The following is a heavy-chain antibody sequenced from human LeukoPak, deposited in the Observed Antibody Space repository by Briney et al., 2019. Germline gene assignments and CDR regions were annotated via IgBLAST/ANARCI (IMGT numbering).Heavy chain of an antibody. CDR3: ARWGNVAAAIGLEKYYFDY. CDR1: GGSFSGYY. J-gene: IGHJ4*02. CDR2: INHSGST. D-gene: IGHD2-2*02. V-gene: IGHV4-34*01. Sequence: SETLSLTCAVYGGSFSGYYWSWIRQPPGKGLEWIGEINHSGSTNYNPSLKSRVTISVDTSKNQFSLKLSSVTAADTAVYYCARWGNVAAAIGLEKYYFDYWGQGTLVTVSS.